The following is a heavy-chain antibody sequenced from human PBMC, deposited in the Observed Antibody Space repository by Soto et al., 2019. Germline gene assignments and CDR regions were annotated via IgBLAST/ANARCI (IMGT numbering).Heavy chain of an antibody. CDR2: ISYDGTNK. V-gene: IGHV3-30*18. Sequence: QVQLVESGGGEVQPGRSLTISCAASGFTFSTYGMHWVRQTPGKGLEWVAVISYDGTNKFYSDSVKGRFTISRDNVKNTPTLQMNSLRADDTAVYSCAKDLQSYGDYDYYCYGIDVWGLGTRVTVSS. J-gene: IGHJ6*02. CDR1: GFTFSTYG. CDR3: AKDLQSYGDYDYYCYGIDV. D-gene: IGHD4-17*01.